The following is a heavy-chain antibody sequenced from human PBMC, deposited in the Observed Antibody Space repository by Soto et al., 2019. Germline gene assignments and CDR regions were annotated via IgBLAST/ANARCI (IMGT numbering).Heavy chain of an antibody. V-gene: IGHV1-3*01. CDR3: ARDLNADYYDSSGSKTPFDY. CDR1: GYTFTSYA. D-gene: IGHD3-22*01. CDR2: INAGNGNT. J-gene: IGHJ4*02. Sequence: VKVSCKASGYTFTSYAMHWVRQAPGQRLEWMGWINAGNGNTKYSQKFQGRVTITRDTSASTAYMELSSLRSEDTAVYYCARDLNADYYDSSGSKTPFDYWGQGTLVTVSS.